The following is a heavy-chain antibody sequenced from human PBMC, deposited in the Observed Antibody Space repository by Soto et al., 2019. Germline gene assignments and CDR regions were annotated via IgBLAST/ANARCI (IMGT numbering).Heavy chain of an antibody. V-gene: IGHV1-18*01. CDR3: ARDRLGATGDY. J-gene: IGHJ4*02. CDR2: ISAYNANT. Sequence: QVQLVQSGAEVKKPGASVKVSCKASGYTFTIYGISWVRQAPGQGLEWMGWISAYNANTNYAQKLQGRVTMTTDTSTSTSSMELRSLRSDDTAVYFCARDRLGATGDYRVQGTLVTVSS. D-gene: IGHD1-26*01. CDR1: GYTFTIYG.